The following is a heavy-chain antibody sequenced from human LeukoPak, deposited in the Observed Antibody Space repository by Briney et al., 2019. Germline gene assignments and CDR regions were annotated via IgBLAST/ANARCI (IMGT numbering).Heavy chain of an antibody. J-gene: IGHJ4*02. CDR2: INPNSGGT. D-gene: IGHD2-2*03. Sequence: ASVKVSCKASGYTFTGYYMHWVRQAPGQGLEWMGWINPNSGGTKFAQKFQGRVTMTRDTSISTAYMELSRLGSDDTAVYYCAARLDIVVVPAASRSTDDYWGQGTLVTVSS. CDR1: GYTFTGYY. V-gene: IGHV1-2*02. CDR3: AARLDIVVVPAASRSTDDY.